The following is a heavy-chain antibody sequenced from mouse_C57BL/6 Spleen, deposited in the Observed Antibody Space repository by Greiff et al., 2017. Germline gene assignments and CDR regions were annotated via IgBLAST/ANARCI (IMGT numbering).Heavy chain of an antibody. CDR2: IYPGDGDT. Sequence: QVQLKESGAELVKPGASVKISCKASGYAFSSYWMNWVKQRPGKGLEWIGQIYPGDGDTNYNGKFKGKATLTADKSSSTAYMQLSSLTSEDSAVYFCARVDGYYVFAYWGQGTLVTVSA. V-gene: IGHV1-80*01. CDR1: GYAFSSYW. D-gene: IGHD2-3*01. CDR3: ARVDGYYVFAY. J-gene: IGHJ3*01.